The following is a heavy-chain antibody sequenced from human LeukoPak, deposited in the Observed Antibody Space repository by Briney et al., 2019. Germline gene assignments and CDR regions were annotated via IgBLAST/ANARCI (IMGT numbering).Heavy chain of an antibody. CDR2: VSGNGVST. J-gene: IGHJ4*02. D-gene: IGHD3-22*01. Sequence: GGSLRLSCAASGFTFSNYAMSWVRQAPGKGLEWVSAVSGNGVSTYYADSVKGRFTISRDNSKNTLYLQMNSLRAEDTAVYYCATTYYYDSSGYPPFDYWGQGTLVTVSS. CDR3: ATTYYYDSSGYPPFDY. CDR1: GFTFSNYA. V-gene: IGHV3-23*01.